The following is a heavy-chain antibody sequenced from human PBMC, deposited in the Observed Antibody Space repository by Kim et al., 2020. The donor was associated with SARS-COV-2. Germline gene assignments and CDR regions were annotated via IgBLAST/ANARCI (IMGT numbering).Heavy chain of an antibody. D-gene: IGHD3-3*01. CDR2: INAGNGNT. CDR3: AREGITIFGVVIYNYFDY. J-gene: IGHJ4*02. V-gene: IGHV1-3*01. CDR1: GYTFTSYA. Sequence: ASVKVSCKASGYTFTSYAMHWVRQAPGQRLEWMGWINAGNGNTKYSQKFQGRVTITRDTSASTAYMELSSLRSEDTAVYYCAREGITIFGVVIYNYFDYWGQGTLVTVSS.